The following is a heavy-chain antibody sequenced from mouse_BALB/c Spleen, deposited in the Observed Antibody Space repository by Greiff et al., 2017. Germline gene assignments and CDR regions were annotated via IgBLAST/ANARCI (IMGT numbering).Heavy chain of an antibody. D-gene: IGHD2-4*01. V-gene: IGHV6-6*02. CDR1: GFTFSNYW. Sequence: EVKLEESGGGLVQPGGSMKLSCVASGFTFSNYWMNWVRQSPEKGLEWVAEIRLKSNNYATHYAESVKGRFTISRDDSKSSVYLQMNNLRAEDTGIYYCTTSDYDWGFAYWGQGTLVTVSA. CDR2: IRLKSNNYAT. CDR3: TTSDYDWGFAY. J-gene: IGHJ3*01.